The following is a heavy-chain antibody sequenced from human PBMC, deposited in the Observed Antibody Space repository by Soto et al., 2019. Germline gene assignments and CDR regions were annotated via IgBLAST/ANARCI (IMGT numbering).Heavy chain of an antibody. CDR2: INPNSGGT. J-gene: IGHJ4*02. V-gene: IGHV1-2*04. Sequence: QVQLVHSGAEVKKPGASVKVSCKASGYTLTGYYTHWVRQAPGQGLEWMGWINPNSGGTNYAQKFQGWVTMTRDTSISTAYMGLCRLRSDDTAVYYCAGGAGVEMATNNRAFDYWGQGTLFTFSS. CDR1: GYTLTGYY. D-gene: IGHD2-21*01. CDR3: AGGAGVEMATNNRAFDY.